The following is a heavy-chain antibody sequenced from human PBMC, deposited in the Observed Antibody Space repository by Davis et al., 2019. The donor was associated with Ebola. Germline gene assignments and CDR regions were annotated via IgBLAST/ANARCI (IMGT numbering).Heavy chain of an antibody. J-gene: IGHJ4*02. Sequence: ASVKVSCKASGYTFTSYVISWVRQAPGQGLDWMGWISAYNGNTNYAQKLQCRVTMTTDTSTSTAYMEMRSLRSDDAAVYYCARDIGRDSSGLLRDYWGQGTLVTVSS. V-gene: IGHV1-18*01. CDR2: ISAYNGNT. CDR3: ARDIGRDSSGLLRDY. CDR1: GYTFTSYV. D-gene: IGHD3-22*01.